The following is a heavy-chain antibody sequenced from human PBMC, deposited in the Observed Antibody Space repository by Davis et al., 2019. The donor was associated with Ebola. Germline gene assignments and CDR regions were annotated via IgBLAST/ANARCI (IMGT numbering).Heavy chain of an antibody. J-gene: IGHJ4*02. CDR1: GFTFSSYY. CDR3: AKLELRGY. V-gene: IGHV3-21*01. Sequence: GGSLRLSCAASGFTFSSYYMNWVRQAPGKGLEWVSSISSSSNYIYYADSMKGRFTISRDNAKNSLFLQMNSLRAEDTAVYYCAKLELRGYWGQGTLVTVSS. CDR2: ISSSSNYI. D-gene: IGHD1-26*01.